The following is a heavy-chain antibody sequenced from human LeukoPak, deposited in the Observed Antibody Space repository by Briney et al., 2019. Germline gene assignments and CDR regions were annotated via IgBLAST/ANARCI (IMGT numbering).Heavy chain of an antibody. CDR1: GGSISSYY. J-gene: IGHJ4*02. D-gene: IGHD3-10*01. CDR2: ISYSGST. V-gene: IGHV4-59*01. Sequence: SETLSLTCTVSGGSISSYYWSWIRQPPGKGLEWIGYISYSGSTNYNTSLKSRVTISVDASRNQFSLKLSSVTAADTAVYYCARGRLGGSGSYYNVLDYWGQGTLVTGSS. CDR3: ARGRLGGSGSYYNVLDY.